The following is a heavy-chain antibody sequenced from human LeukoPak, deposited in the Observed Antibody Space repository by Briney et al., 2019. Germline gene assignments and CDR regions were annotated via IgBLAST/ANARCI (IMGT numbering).Heavy chain of an antibody. D-gene: IGHD1-1*01. J-gene: IGHJ3*02. CDR1: GYIFSSYG. CDR2: ISAYNGNT. Sequence: ASVKVSCKASGYIFSSYGISWVRQAPGQGLEWMGWISAYNGNTDYAQKLQGRVTMTTDTSTSAAYMELRSLRSDDTAVYYCARKGTAQAFDIWGQGTMVTVSS. V-gene: IGHV1-18*01. CDR3: ARKGTAQAFDI.